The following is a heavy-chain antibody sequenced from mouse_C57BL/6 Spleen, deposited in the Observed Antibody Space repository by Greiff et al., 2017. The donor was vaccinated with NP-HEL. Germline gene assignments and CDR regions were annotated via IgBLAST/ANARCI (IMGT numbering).Heavy chain of an antibody. D-gene: IGHD1-1*01. J-gene: IGHJ4*01. CDR3: ASSITTVVAKYYAMDY. CDR1: GFNIKDYY. CDR2: IDPEDGET. V-gene: IGHV14-2*01. Sequence: EVQLQQSGAELVKPGASVKLSCTASGFNIKDYYMHWVKQRTEQGLEWIGRIDPEDGETKYAPKFQGKATITADTSSNTAYLQLSSLTSEDTAVYYCASSITTVVAKYYAMDYWGQGTSVTVSS.